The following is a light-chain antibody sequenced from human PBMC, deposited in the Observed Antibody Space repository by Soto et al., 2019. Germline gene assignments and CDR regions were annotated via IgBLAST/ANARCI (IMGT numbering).Light chain of an antibody. Sequence: EIVLTQSPGTLSLSPGERATLSCRASQSVSSGYLAWYQQKPGQAPRLVIYNTSHRAAGIPDRFSGSGSETDFTLTISRLEPEDFAEYYCQQYGSSPLYSFGQGTNLEIK. J-gene: IGKJ2*01. CDR3: QQYGSSPLYS. V-gene: IGKV3-20*01. CDR2: NTS. CDR1: QSVSSGY.